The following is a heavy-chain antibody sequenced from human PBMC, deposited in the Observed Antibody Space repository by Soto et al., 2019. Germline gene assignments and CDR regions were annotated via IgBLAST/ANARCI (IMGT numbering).Heavy chain of an antibody. V-gene: IGHV1-2*04. J-gene: IGHJ5*02. CDR2: INPNSGGT. CDR1: VYTFTGYY. CDR3: ARDWAYCGGDCPYNWFDP. Sequence: ASVKVSCKASVYTFTGYYIHWVRQAPGQGLEWMGWINPNSGGTNYAQKFQGWVTMTRDTSISTAYMELSRLRSDDTAVYYCARDWAYCGGDCPYNWFDPWGQGTLVTVSS. D-gene: IGHD2-21*02.